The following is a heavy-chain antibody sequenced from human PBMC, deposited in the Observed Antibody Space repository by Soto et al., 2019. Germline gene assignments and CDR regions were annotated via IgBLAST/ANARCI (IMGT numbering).Heavy chain of an antibody. V-gene: IGHV4-4*07. CDR2: IYTGGST. J-gene: IGHJ4*02. CDR3: ARASVGPPGGGSWIMPFDY. CDR1: GGSISNYY. Sequence: PSETLSLTCTVSGGSISNYYWSWIRQPAGKGLEWIGRIYTGGSTNYNPSLKSRVTMSTDTSKNQFSLRLTSVTAADTAVYYCARASVGPPGGGSWIMPFDYWGQGALVTVSS. D-gene: IGHD2-15*01.